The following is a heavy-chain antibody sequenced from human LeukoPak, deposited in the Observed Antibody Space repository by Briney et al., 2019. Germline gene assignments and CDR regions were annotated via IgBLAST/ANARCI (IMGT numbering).Heavy chain of an antibody. CDR2: ISGSGGRT. D-gene: IGHD3-22*01. CDR3: AKAITMIVVVRGFDY. J-gene: IGHJ4*02. CDR1: GFTFSSYA. V-gene: IGHV3-23*01. Sequence: GGSLRLSCAASGFTFSSYAMSWVRQAPGKGLEWVSAISGSGGRTYSADSVKGRFTISRDNSKNTLYLQMNSLRAEDTAVYYCAKAITMIVVVRGFDYWGQGTLVTVSS.